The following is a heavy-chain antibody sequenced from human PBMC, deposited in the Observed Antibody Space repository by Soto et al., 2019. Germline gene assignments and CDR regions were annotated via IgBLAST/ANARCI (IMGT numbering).Heavy chain of an antibody. V-gene: IGHV1-58*01. J-gene: IGHJ6*02. D-gene: IGHD5-18*01. CDR3: AADSPMDTAMVQNYYYGMDV. CDR1: GFTFPSSA. CDR2: IVVGSGNT. Sequence: ASVNVSCKASGFTFPSSAVQWVRQARGKGRLWIGWIVVGSGNTNYAQKFQERVTITRDMSTSTAYMELSSLRSEDTAVYYCAADSPMDTAMVQNYYYGMDVWGQGTTVTVS.